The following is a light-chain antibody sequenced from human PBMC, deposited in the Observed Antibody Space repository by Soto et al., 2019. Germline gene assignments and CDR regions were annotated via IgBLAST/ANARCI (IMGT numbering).Light chain of an antibody. V-gene: IGKV3-11*01. CDR1: QSVSSY. J-gene: IGKJ1*01. CDR2: DAS. Sequence: EIVLIQSPATLSLSPGDRATLSCRASQSVSSYLAWYQQKPGQAPRLLIYDASNRATGIPARFSGSGSGTDFTLTISSLEPEDFAVYYCQQRSNWSWTFGQGTKVEIK. CDR3: QQRSNWSWT.